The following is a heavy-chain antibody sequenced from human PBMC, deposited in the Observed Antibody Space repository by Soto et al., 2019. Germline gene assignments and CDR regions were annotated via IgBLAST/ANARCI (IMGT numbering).Heavy chain of an antibody. V-gene: IGHV3-73*01. CDR3: TRQLSGSYYYYYYGMDV. J-gene: IGHJ6*02. D-gene: IGHD3-10*01. CDR1: GFTFSGSA. Sequence: GGSLRLSCAASGFTFSGSAMHWVRQASGKGLEWVGSIRSKANSYATEYAASVKGRFTISRDDSKNTPYLQMNSLKTEDTAVYYCTRQLSGSYYYYYYGMDVWGQGTTVTVSS. CDR2: IRSKANSYAT.